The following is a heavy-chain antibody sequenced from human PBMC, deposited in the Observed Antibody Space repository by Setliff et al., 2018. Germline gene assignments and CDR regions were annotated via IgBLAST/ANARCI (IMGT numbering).Heavy chain of an antibody. CDR2: TILIFGST. J-gene: IGHJ6*03. D-gene: IGHD5-18*01. CDR1: GGTVSSYG. Sequence: ASVKVSCKASGGTVSSYGISWVRQAPGQGLEWMGGTILIFGSTNYAQKFQDRVTIITDESTSTAYMELRSLRTEDTAAYYCAREGVDTRSSTDYRYYMDVWGKGTTVTVSS. V-gene: IGHV1-69*05. CDR3: AREGVDTRSSTDYRYYMDV.